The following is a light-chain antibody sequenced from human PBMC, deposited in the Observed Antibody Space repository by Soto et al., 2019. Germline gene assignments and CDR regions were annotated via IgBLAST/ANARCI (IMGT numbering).Light chain of an antibody. CDR2: EVS. V-gene: IGLV2-8*01. CDR3: SSFAGNNNLV. J-gene: IGLJ2*01. Sequence: QSALTQPPSASGSPGQSVTISCTGTSSDVGGYHYVSWYQQHPGKAPKLMISEVSKRPSGVPDRFAGSKPGNTASLTVSGRQAEDEADYYCSSFAGNNNLVFGGGTKLTVL. CDR1: SSDVGGYHY.